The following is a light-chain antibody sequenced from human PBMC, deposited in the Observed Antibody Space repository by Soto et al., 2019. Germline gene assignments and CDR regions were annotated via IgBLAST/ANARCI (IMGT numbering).Light chain of an antibody. CDR2: GAS. CDR1: QTVRNN. Sequence: EIVFTQSPGTRSLSPGARATLSCRARQTVRNNYLAWYQVKPGQAPRLLMYGASTRATGIPARFSGSGSGTEFTLTISSLQSEDCAVYYCQQYNNWLTFGQGTRLEI. CDR3: QQYNNWLT. V-gene: IGKV3-15*01. J-gene: IGKJ5*01.